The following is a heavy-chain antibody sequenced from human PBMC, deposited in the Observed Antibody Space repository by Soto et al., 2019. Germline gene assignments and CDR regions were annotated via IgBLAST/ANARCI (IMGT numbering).Heavy chain of an antibody. J-gene: IGHJ6*02. V-gene: IGHV4-30-2*01. CDR2: IYHSGST. CDR1: GGSISSGGYS. D-gene: IGHD3-10*01. CDR3: ARGGGTMVRGVMRYYYYGMDV. Sequence: SETLSLTCALSGGSISSGGYSWSWIRQPPGKGLEWIGYIYHSGSTYYNPSLKSRVTISVDRSKNQFSLKLSSVTAAATGVYICARGGGTMVRGVMRYYYYGMDVWGQGTTVTVSS.